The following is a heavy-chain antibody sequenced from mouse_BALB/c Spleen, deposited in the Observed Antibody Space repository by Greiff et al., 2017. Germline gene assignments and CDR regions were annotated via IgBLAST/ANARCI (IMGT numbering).Heavy chain of an antibody. V-gene: IGHV1-87*01. CDR2: IYPGDGDT. CDR3: ARGEENGYDY. D-gene: IGHD1-2*01. CDR1: GYTFTSYW. Sequence: VKLMESGAELARPGASVKLSCKASGYTFTSYWMQWVKQRPGQGLEWIGAIYPGDGDTRYTQKFKGKATLTADKSSSTAYMQLSSLASEDSAVYYCARGEENGYDYWGQGTTLTVSS. J-gene: IGHJ2*01.